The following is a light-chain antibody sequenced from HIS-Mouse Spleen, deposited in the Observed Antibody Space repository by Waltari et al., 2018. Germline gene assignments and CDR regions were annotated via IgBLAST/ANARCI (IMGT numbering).Light chain of an antibody. V-gene: IGKV2-30*01. CDR3: MQGTHWPRT. CDR1: QSLVYSDGNTY. J-gene: IGKJ1*01. CDR2: KVS. Sequence: DVVMTQSPLSLPVTLGQPASISCRSSQSLVYSDGNTYLHWFQQRPGPPPRRLIYKVSNRDSGVPDRFSGSGSGTDFTLKISRVEAEDVGVYYCMQGTHWPRTFGQGTKVEIK.